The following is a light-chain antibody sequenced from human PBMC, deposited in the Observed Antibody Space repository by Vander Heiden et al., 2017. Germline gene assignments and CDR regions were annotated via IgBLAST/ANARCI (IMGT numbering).Light chain of an antibody. CDR2: EVS. CDR3: SSYTSSSTLDVV. Sequence: QSALTQPASVSGSPGQSITISCTGTSSDAVGYNYVSWYQQHPGKAPKLMIYEVSNRPSGVSNRFSGSKSGNTASLTISGLQAEDEADYYCSSYTSSSTLDVVFGGGTKLTVL. CDR1: SSDAVGYNY. V-gene: IGLV2-14*01. J-gene: IGLJ2*01.